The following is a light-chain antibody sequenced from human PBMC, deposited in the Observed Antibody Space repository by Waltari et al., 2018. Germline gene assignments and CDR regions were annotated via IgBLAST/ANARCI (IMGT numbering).Light chain of an antibody. Sequence: SYELTQLPSVSVSPGQTANIPCSGDRLGDTYICWFQHRPGQSPGMVIYQDVKRPSRIPERFSGSNSGNTATLTISGTQAMDEADYFCQVWDGRSVVFGGGTKLTVL. CDR1: RLGDTY. CDR2: QDV. CDR3: QVWDGRSVV. V-gene: IGLV3-1*01. J-gene: IGLJ2*01.